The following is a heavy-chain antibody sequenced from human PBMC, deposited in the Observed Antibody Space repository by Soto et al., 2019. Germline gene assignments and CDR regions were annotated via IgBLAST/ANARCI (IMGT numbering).Heavy chain of an antibody. CDR2: INPNSGGT. CDR1: GYTFTGYY. Sequence: ASVKGSCQASGYTFTGYYMHWVRQAPGQGLEWMGWINPNSGGTNYAQKFQGWVTMTRDTSISTAYMEPSRLRSGDTAVYYWARDRLRGCSGGSCYLDYYHGMDVWGQGTTVTVSS. V-gene: IGHV1-2*04. D-gene: IGHD2-15*01. CDR3: ARDRLRGCSGGSCYLDYYHGMDV. J-gene: IGHJ6*02.